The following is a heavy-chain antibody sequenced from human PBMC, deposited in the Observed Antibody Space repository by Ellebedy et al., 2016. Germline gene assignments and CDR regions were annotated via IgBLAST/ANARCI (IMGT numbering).Heavy chain of an antibody. Sequence: SETLSLTXAVYGGSFSGYWWSWIRQPPGKGLEWVGEINHSGRTNYNPSLKSRVTMSIDTSKNQFSLNVNSVTATDTAVYYCASGDWKLGFDIWGQGTMVTVSS. D-gene: IGHD1-1*01. CDR1: GGSFSGYW. CDR2: INHSGRT. CDR3: ASGDWKLGFDI. V-gene: IGHV4-34*01. J-gene: IGHJ3*02.